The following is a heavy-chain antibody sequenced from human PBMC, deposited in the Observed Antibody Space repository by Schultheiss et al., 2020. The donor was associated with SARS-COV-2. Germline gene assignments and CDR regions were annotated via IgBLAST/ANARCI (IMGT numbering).Heavy chain of an antibody. V-gene: IGHV3-66*01. J-gene: IGHJ6*02. Sequence: GGSLRLSCAASGFTVSSNYMSWVRQAPGKGLEWVSVIYSGGSTYYADSVKGRFTISRDNSKNTLYLQMNSLRAEDTAVYYCARYGSGSSPYYYYGMDVWGQGTTVTGSS. D-gene: IGHD3-10*01. CDR2: IYSGGST. CDR3: ARYGSGSSPYYYYGMDV. CDR1: GFTVSSNY.